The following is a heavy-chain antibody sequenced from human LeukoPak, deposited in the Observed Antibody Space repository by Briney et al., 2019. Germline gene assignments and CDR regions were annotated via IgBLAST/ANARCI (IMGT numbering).Heavy chain of an antibody. J-gene: IGHJ6*02. Sequence: VASVKVSCKVSGYTLTELSMHWVRQAPGKGPEWMGGFDPEDGETIYAQKFQGRVTMTEDTSTDTAYMELSSLRSEDTAVYYCATGKEITMVRGVTLYYYGMDVWGQGTTVTVPS. CDR2: FDPEDGET. D-gene: IGHD3-10*01. CDR1: GYTLTELS. CDR3: ATGKEITMVRGVTLYYYGMDV. V-gene: IGHV1-24*01.